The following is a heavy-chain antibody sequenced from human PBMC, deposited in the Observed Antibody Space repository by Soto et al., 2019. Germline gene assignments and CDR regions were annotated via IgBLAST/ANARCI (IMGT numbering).Heavy chain of an antibody. V-gene: IGHV4-59*08. CDR3: ARHMTTVTTVDY. Sequence: TCTVSGGSISSYYWSWIRQPPGKGLEWIGYIYYSGSTNYNPSLKSRVTISVDTSKNQFSLKLSSVTAADTAVYYCARHMTTVTTVDYWGQGTQVTVSS. D-gene: IGHD4-17*01. CDR1: GGSISSYY. CDR2: IYYSGST. J-gene: IGHJ4*02.